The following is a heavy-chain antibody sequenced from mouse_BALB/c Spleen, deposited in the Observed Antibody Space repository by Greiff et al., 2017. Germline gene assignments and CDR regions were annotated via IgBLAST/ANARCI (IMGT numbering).Heavy chain of an antibody. J-gene: IGHJ2*01. CDR2: ISSGSSTI. CDR3: ARGSSQYYFDY. CDR1: GFTFSSFG. V-gene: IGHV5-17*02. D-gene: IGHD1-1*01. Sequence: EVQLVESGGGLVQPGGSRKLSCAASGFTFSSFGMHWVRQAPEKGLEWVAYISSGSSTIYYADTVKGRFTISRDNPKNTLFLQMTSLRSEDTAMYYCARGSSQYYFDYWGQGTTLTVSS.